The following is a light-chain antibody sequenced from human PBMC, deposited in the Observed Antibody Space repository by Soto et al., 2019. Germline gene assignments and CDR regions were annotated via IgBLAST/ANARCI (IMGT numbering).Light chain of an antibody. V-gene: IGLV2-14*01. CDR2: EVS. Sequence: QSALTQPASVSGSPGQSITISCTGTNSDVGGYNYVSWYQQYPGKAPKLMIYEVSNRPSGVSNRFSGSKSGNTASLTISGLQAEDEADYYCSSYTSSILVFGRGTKLTVL. J-gene: IGLJ3*02. CDR3: SSYTSSILV. CDR1: NSDVGGYNY.